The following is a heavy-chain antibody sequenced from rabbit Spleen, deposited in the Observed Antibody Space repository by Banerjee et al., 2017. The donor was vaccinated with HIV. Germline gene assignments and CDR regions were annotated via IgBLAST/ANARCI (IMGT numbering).Heavy chain of an antibody. CDR3: ARDAGTSFSTYGMDL. V-gene: IGHV1S40*01. Sequence: VESGGGLVKPGASLTLTCTASGFSFSSSDYMCWVRQAPGKGLECIACIYAGSSGSTYYASWAKGRFTISKTSSTTVTLQMTSLTVADTATYFCARDAGTSFSTYGMDLWGQGTLVTVS. D-gene: IGHD8-1*01. CDR2: IYAGSSGST. CDR1: GFSFSSSDY. J-gene: IGHJ6*01.